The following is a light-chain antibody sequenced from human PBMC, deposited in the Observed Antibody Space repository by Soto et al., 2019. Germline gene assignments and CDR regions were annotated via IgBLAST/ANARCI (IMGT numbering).Light chain of an antibody. J-gene: IGKJ1*01. CDR3: QQYGSSPPWT. Sequence: EIVMTQSPATLSVPPGERVTLSCRASQSVNSNLAWYQQKPGQAPRLLIYGASTRATGIPARFSGSGSGTDFTLTISRLEPEDFAVYYCQQYGSSPPWTFGQGTKVDIK. CDR1: QSVNSN. V-gene: IGKV3-20*01. CDR2: GAS.